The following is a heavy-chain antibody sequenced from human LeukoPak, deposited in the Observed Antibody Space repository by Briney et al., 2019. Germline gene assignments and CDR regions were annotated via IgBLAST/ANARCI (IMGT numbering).Heavy chain of an antibody. J-gene: IGHJ4*02. Sequence: SETLSLTCTVSGGSTSSSSYYWGWIRQPPGKGLEWIGSIYYSGSTYYNPSLKSRVTISVDTSKNQFSLKLSSVTAADTAVYYCARRRLAAAGGLDYWGQGTLVTVSS. V-gene: IGHV4-39*01. CDR2: IYYSGST. CDR1: GGSTSSSSYY. CDR3: ARRRLAAAGGLDY. D-gene: IGHD6-13*01.